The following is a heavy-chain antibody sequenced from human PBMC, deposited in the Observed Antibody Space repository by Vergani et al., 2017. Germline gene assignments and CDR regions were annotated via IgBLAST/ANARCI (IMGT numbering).Heavy chain of an antibody. CDR2: IYYSGST. J-gene: IGHJ3*02. CDR3: ARIPDYRGVAFDI. D-gene: IGHD4-11*01. V-gene: IGHV4-39*01. Sequence: QLQLQESGPGLVKPSETLSLTCTVSGGSISSSSYYWGWFRQPQGKGLEWIGSIYYSGSTYYNPSLKSRVTISVDTSKNQFSLNLSSVTAADTAVYYCARIPDYRGVAFDIWGQGTMVTVSS. CDR1: GGSISSSSYY.